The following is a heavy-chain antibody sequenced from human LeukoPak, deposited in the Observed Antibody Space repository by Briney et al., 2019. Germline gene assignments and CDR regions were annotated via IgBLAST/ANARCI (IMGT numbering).Heavy chain of an antibody. Sequence: GGSLRLSCGASGFTFSSYTMTWVRQAPGKGLEWVSVTSGSGGSTYYADSVKGRFTISRDNSKSTLYLQMNSLRAEDTAVYYCAKGAYGSGSPYNAFDYWGQGTLVTVSS. CDR1: GFTFSSYT. J-gene: IGHJ4*02. V-gene: IGHV3-23*01. CDR2: TSGSGGST. D-gene: IGHD3-10*01. CDR3: AKGAYGSGSPYNAFDY.